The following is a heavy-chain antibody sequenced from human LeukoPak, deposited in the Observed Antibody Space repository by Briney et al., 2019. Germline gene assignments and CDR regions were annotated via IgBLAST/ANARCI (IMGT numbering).Heavy chain of an antibody. CDR1: GGSIGSYF. CDR3: ARDEVYGELYY. Sequence: SETLSLTCSVSGGSIGSYFWSWIRQPAGKGLEWIGRISASGTTYYSPSLKSRVSMSVDKSKDQFSLNLTSMTAADTAIYYCARDEVYGELYYWGQGTLVTVSS. CDR2: ISASGTT. D-gene: IGHD3-10*01. V-gene: IGHV4-4*07. J-gene: IGHJ4*02.